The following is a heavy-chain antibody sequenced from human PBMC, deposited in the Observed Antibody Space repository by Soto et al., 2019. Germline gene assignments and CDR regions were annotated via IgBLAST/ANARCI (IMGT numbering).Heavy chain of an antibody. V-gene: IGHV1-69*12. Sequence: QVQLVQSGAEVKKPGSSVKVSCKASGGTFSSYAIDWVRQAPGQGLEWMGGIIPIFGTADYAQKFQGRVTNTAEESPSTAYMELSSLRSEDTAVYYCARGQTGGGWGYYFDYWGQGTLVTVSS. CDR2: IIPIFGTA. J-gene: IGHJ4*02. CDR3: ARGQTGGGWGYYFDY. D-gene: IGHD3-16*01. CDR1: GGTFSSYA.